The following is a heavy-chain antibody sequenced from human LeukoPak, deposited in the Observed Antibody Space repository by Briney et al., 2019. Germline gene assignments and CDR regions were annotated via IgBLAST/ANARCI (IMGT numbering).Heavy chain of an antibody. D-gene: IGHD1-26*01. CDR2: IYYSGST. CDR3: ARSPIVGRHGYYFDY. Sequence: SETLTLTCTVPGGSMSSDCWSWIRQPPGKGLGWIGYIYYSGSTNYNPSLKSRVTISVDTSKNQCSLKLSSVTAADTAVYYCARSPIVGRHGYYFDYWGQGTLVTVSS. CDR1: GGSMSSDC. J-gene: IGHJ4*02. V-gene: IGHV4-59*01.